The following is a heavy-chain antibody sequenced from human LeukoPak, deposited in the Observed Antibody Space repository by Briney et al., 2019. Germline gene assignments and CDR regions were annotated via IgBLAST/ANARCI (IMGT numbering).Heavy chain of an antibody. CDR2: ISGSGGST. V-gene: IGHV3-23*01. J-gene: IGHJ4*02. D-gene: IGHD3-9*01. CDR1: GFTFSSYA. CDR3: AKVPFYVILTGLLL. Sequence: PGGSLRLSCAASGFTFSSYAMSWVRQAPGKGLEWVSAISGSGGSTYYADSVKGRFTISRDNSKNTLYLQMNSLRAEDTAVYYCAKVPFYVILTGLLLWGQGTLVTVSS.